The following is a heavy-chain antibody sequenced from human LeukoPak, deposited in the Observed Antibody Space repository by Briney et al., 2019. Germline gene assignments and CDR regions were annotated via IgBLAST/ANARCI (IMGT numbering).Heavy chain of an antibody. V-gene: IGHV4-34*01. CDR2: ISHSGST. CDR3: AGAPNQDFFDY. CDR1: GVSFSGYY. J-gene: IGHJ4*02. D-gene: IGHD1-14*01. Sequence: NTSETLSLTCAVYGVSFSGYYWSWLRQSPGKGLEWIGIISHSGSTNCNPSLESRVTISLDTAKNQFSLNLRSVTAADTAVYYCAGAPNQDFFDYWGQGTLVTVSS.